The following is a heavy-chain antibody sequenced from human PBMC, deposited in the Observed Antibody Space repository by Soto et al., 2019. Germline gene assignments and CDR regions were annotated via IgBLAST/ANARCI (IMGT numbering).Heavy chain of an antibody. D-gene: IGHD3-3*01. V-gene: IGHV3-30*03. Sequence: GGSLRLSCAASGFIFSSYAMHWVRQAPGKGLEWVAVISYDGSNKDYADSVKGRFTISRDNSKDTLYLQMNSLKTEDTAVYYCTRHDSNYDFWSGSPPRYGMDVWGQGTTVTVSS. CDR2: ISYDGSNK. CDR1: GFIFSSYA. J-gene: IGHJ6*02. CDR3: TRHDSNYDFWSGSPPRYGMDV.